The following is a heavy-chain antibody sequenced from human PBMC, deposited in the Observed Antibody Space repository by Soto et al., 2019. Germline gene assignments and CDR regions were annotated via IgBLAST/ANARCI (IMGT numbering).Heavy chain of an antibody. CDR2: INHSGST. J-gene: IGHJ4*02. CDR1: GGSFSGYY. Sequence: SETLSLTCAVYGGSFSGYYRSWIRQPPGKGLEWIGEINHSGSTNYNPSLKSRVTISVDTSKNQFSLKLSSVTAADTAVYYCARDYSSGWYRYWGQGTLVTVSS. CDR3: ARDYSSGWYRY. D-gene: IGHD6-19*01. V-gene: IGHV4-34*01.